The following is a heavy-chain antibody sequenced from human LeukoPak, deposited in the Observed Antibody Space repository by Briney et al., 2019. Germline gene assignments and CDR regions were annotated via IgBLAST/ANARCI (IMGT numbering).Heavy chain of an antibody. D-gene: IGHD3-9*01. CDR2: ITGSGGNT. CDR1: GFTFSNYA. V-gene: IGHV3-23*01. CDR3: AKWGDYDVLTGYYVSDY. Sequence: GASLRLSCAASGFTFSNYAMSWVRQAPGKGLEWVSAITGSGGNTYYADSVKGRFTISRDNTKNTVFLQMNSLRAEDTAVYYCAKWGDYDVLTGYYVSDYWGQGTLVTVSS. J-gene: IGHJ4*02.